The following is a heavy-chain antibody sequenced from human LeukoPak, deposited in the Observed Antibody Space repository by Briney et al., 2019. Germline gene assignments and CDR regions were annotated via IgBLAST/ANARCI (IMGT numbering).Heavy chain of an antibody. Sequence: SETLSLTCAVSGGSISSSNWWSWVRQPPGKGLEWIGEIYHSGSTNYNPSLKSRVTISVDTFKNQFSLKLNSVTAADTAVYYCARQSHGDYVGYWGQGTLVTVSS. D-gene: IGHD4-17*01. CDR1: GGSISSSNW. CDR2: IYHSGST. CDR3: ARQSHGDYVGY. V-gene: IGHV4-4*02. J-gene: IGHJ4*02.